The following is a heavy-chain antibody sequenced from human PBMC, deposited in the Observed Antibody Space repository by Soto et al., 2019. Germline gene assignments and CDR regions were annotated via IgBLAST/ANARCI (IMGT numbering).Heavy chain of an antibody. J-gene: IGHJ4*02. CDR2: ISSSSSYI. V-gene: IGHV3-21*01. CDR3: ARPAYYYDSRGYYGY. Sequence: EVQLVESGGGLVKPGGSLRLSCAASGFTFSSYSMNWVRQAPGKGLEWVSSISSSSSYIYYADSVKGRFTISRDNAKNSLYRQRTSRRAEDTGVYYWARPAYYYDSRGYYGYWGQGTLVTVSS. D-gene: IGHD3-22*01. CDR1: GFTFSSYS.